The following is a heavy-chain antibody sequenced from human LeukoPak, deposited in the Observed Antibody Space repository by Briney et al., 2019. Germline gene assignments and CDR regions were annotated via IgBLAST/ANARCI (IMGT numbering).Heavy chain of an antibody. J-gene: IGHJ3*02. CDR3: AREGGTAPGAFDI. D-gene: IGHD1/OR15-1a*01. CDR2: IYYSGST. Sequence: PSETLSLTCTVSGGSISSYYWSWIRQPPGKGLEWIGYIYYSGSTNYNPSLKSRVTISVDTSKNQFSLKLSSVTAADTAVYYCAREGGTAPGAFDIWGQGIMVTVSS. CDR1: GGSISSYY. V-gene: IGHV4-59*01.